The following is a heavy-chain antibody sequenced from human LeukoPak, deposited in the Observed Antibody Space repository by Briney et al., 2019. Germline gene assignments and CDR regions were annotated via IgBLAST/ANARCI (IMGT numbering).Heavy chain of an antibody. J-gene: IGHJ6*02. CDR2: IYTSGST. CDR3: ARDWYEFWSGPLYGMDV. D-gene: IGHD3-3*01. V-gene: IGHV4-4*07. Sequence: MTSETLSLTCTVSGGSISSYYWSWIRQPAGKGLEWIGRIYTSGSTNYNPSLKSRVTMSVDTSKNQFSLKLSSVTAADTAVYYCARDWYEFWSGPLYGMDVWGQGTTVTVSS. CDR1: GGSISSYY.